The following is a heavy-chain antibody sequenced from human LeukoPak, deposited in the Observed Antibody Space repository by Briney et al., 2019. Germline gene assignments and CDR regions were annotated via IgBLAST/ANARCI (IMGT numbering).Heavy chain of an antibody. V-gene: IGHV3-23*01. D-gene: IGHD6-13*01. CDR2: VSGSAEGT. J-gene: IGHJ6*02. CDR3: AKPQATAGDYFYYYGLDV. CDR1: GFTFVNYA. Sequence: GRSLRLSCPASGFTFVNYAMTWVRQAPGKGLEWVSSVSGSAEGTYYAGSVKGRFTISRDNSKNTLYLQMNSLRADDTAVYYCAKPQATAGDYFYYYGLDVWGQGTTVTVSS.